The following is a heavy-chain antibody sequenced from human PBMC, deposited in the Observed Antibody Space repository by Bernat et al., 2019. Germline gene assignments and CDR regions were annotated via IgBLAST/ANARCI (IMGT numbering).Heavy chain of an antibody. D-gene: IGHD5-12*01. Sequence: QLQLQESVPGLVKPSETLSLTCTVSGGSISSTIYYWDWIRQPPGKGLEWIGSIDFGGSTYYNTSLKSRVTISVDTSKNQFALKLSSVTAADTAVYYCARRGYSDYDLFDYWGQGTLVTVSS. CDR3: ARRGYSDYDLFDY. CDR1: GGSISSTIYY. J-gene: IGHJ4*02. CDR2: IDFGGST. V-gene: IGHV4-39*01.